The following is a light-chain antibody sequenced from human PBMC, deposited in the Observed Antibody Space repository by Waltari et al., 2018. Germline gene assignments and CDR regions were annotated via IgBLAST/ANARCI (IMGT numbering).Light chain of an antibody. J-gene: IGKJ1*01. V-gene: IGKV3-20*01. Sequence: EIVLTQSPGPISLSPGDRATLSCRASQSVSTNYLAWYQQKPGQAPRLLIYAASSRATGIPDRFIGSGSGTDFTLTVSSVASDDFEVYYCHQSMSTPWTFGQGTKVEVK. CDR2: AAS. CDR1: QSVSTNY. CDR3: HQSMSTPWT.